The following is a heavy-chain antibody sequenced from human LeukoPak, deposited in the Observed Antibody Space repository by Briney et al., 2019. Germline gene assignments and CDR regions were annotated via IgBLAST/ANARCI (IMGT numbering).Heavy chain of an antibody. Sequence: GGSLRLSCAASGFTFSSYSMNWVRQPPGKGLEWVSYISSSSSTIYYADSVKGRFTISRDNAKNSLYLQMNSLRAEDTAVYYCARVRRYGSGSYYSGERYFDYWGQGTLVTVSS. CDR1: GFTFSSYS. CDR3: ARVRRYGSGSYYSGERYFDY. CDR2: ISSSSSTI. V-gene: IGHV3-48*01. D-gene: IGHD3-10*01. J-gene: IGHJ4*02.